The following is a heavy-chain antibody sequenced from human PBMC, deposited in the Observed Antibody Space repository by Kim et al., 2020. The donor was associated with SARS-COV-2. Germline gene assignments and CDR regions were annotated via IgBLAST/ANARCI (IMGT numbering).Heavy chain of an antibody. Sequence: VKGRCTISRDNSKNTLYLQMNSLRAEDTAVYYCAKDLAFEVAGTTIFGDYWGQGTLVTVSS. V-gene: IGHV3-23*01. D-gene: IGHD6-19*01. J-gene: IGHJ4*02. CDR3: AKDLAFEVAGTTIFGDY.